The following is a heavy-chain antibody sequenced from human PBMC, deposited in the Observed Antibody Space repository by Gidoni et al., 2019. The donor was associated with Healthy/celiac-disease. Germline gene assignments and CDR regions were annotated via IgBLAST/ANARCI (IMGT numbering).Heavy chain of an antibody. CDR3: AKVGTGVFGPEAFDI. J-gene: IGHJ3*02. D-gene: IGHD3-3*01. V-gene: IGHV3-30*18. CDR1: GFPFISFG. Sequence: HVPLVDSGGGVVQPVRSLILSCSASGFPFISFGMHWVRQAPGKGMEWVAVRSYGGSNKYYADSVKGRFTISRDNSKNTMFLQMNSLRAEDTAVYYCAKVGTGVFGPEAFDIWGQGTMVTVSS. CDR2: RSYGGSNK.